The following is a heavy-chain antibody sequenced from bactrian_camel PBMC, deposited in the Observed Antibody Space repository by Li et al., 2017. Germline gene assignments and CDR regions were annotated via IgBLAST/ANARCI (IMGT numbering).Heavy chain of an antibody. V-gene: IGHV3S26*01. Sequence: VQLVESGGGSVQTGGSLKLSCVGSGSTFNNYCMGWFRRAPGKEREGVATIDSAGSTSYADSVQGRFTISKDNAKMTLTLQMNSLKPEDTAMYYCALGPTWAGWSQSQYKYWGQGTQVTVS. CDR1: GSTFNNYC. D-gene: IGHD5*01. CDR2: IDSAGST. CDR3: ALGPTWAGWSQSQYKY. J-gene: IGHJ4*01.